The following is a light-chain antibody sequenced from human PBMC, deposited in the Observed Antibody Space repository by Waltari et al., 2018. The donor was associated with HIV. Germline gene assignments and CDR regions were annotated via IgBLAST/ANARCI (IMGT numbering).Light chain of an antibody. CDR1: RRDVGSYNL. CDR2: EVS. Sequence: QSALTPPAPVSGSPGQSIPIPCTGPRRDVGSYNLVPWYQQHPGKAPKLMIYEVSKRPSGVSNRFSGSKSGNTASLTISGLQAEDEADYYCCSYAGSSTLFGGGTKLTVL. J-gene: IGLJ3*02. CDR3: CSYAGSSTL. V-gene: IGLV2-23*02.